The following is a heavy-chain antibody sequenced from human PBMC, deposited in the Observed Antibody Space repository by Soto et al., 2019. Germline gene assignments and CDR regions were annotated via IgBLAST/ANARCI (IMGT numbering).Heavy chain of an antibody. Sequence: SQTLSLTCAISGDSVSSNSAAWNWIRQSPSRGLEWLGRTYYRSKWYNDYAVSVKSRITINPDTSKNQFSLQLNSVTPEDTAVYYCARDRAVAGHKGTYYGMDVRGQGTTVTVSS. J-gene: IGHJ6*02. CDR1: GDSVSSNSAA. CDR2: TYYRSKWYN. V-gene: IGHV6-1*01. D-gene: IGHD6-19*01. CDR3: ARDRAVAGHKGTYYGMDV.